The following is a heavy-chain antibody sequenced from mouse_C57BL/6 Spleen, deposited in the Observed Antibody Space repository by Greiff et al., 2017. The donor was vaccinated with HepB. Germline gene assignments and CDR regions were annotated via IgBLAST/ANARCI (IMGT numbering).Heavy chain of an antibody. J-gene: IGHJ2*01. CDR1: GFTFSSYA. CDR3: ARSGDDGYYEGYFDY. V-gene: IGHV5-4*01. D-gene: IGHD2-3*01. Sequence: EVQLVESGGGLVKPGGSLKLSCAASGFTFSSYAMSWVRQTPEKRLEWVATISDGGSYTYYPDNVKGRFTISRDNAKNNLYLQMSHLKSEDTAMYYCARSGDDGYYEGYFDYWGQGTTLTVSS. CDR2: ISDGGSYT.